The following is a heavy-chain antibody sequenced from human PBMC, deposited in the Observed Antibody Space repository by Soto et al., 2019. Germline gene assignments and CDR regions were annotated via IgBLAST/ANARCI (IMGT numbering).Heavy chain of an antibody. CDR3: ARVSGSGYFDY. CDR1: GFTFISYG. Sequence: PGGSLRLSCAASGFTFISYGMHWVRQAPGKGLEWVAVIWYDGSNKYYADSVKGRFTISRDNSKNTLYLQMNSLRAEDTAVYYCARVSGSGYFDYWGQGTLVTVSS. J-gene: IGHJ4*02. CDR2: IWYDGSNK. D-gene: IGHD3-10*01. V-gene: IGHV3-33*01.